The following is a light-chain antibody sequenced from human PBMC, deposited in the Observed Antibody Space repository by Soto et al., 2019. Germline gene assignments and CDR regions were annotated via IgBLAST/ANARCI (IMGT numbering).Light chain of an antibody. CDR2: GNS. J-gene: IGLJ3*02. CDR3: QYYDSSLSGRV. Sequence: QSALTQPPSVSGAPGQRVTISCTESSSNIGAGYDVHWYQQLPGTAPKLLIYGNSNRPSGVPDRFSGSKSGTSASLAITGLQAEDEADYYCQYYDSSLSGRVFCGGPKLTVL. V-gene: IGLV1-40*01. CDR1: SSNIGAGYD.